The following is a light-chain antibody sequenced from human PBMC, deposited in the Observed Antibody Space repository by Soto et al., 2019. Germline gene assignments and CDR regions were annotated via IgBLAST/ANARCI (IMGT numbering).Light chain of an antibody. V-gene: IGKV3-15*01. CDR3: QHYNNWPFT. Sequence: EIVMTQSPATLSVSPGERATLSCRASQSVSSNLAWYQQKPGQAPRLLIYGASTRATGIPARFSGSGSGTDFTLIISSLQSEDFAVYYCQHYNNWPFTFGPGTKVDIK. J-gene: IGKJ3*01. CDR1: QSVSSN. CDR2: GAS.